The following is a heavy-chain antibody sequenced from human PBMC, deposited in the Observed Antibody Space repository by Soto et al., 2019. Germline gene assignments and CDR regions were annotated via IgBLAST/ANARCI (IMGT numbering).Heavy chain of an antibody. CDR2: IYYSGST. V-gene: IGHV4-61*01. D-gene: IGHD5-12*01. CDR1: GGSVSSGSYY. Sequence: SETLSLTCTVSGGSVSSGSYYWSWIRQPPGKGLEWIGYIYYSGSTNYNPSLKSRVTISVDTSKNQFSLKLSSVTAADTAVYYCARDSSSGYDSGDAFDIWGQGTMVTVSS. J-gene: IGHJ3*02. CDR3: ARDSSSGYDSGDAFDI.